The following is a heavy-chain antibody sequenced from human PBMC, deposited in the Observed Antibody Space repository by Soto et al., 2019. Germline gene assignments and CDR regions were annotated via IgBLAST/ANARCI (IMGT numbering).Heavy chain of an antibody. Sequence: SETLSLTCTVSGGSISSGGYYWSWIRQHPGKGLEWIGYIYYSGSTYYNPSLKSRVTISVDTSKNQFSLKLSSVTAADTAVYYCARNPGPVTTYYNWFDPWGQGTLVTVSS. V-gene: IGHV4-31*03. J-gene: IGHJ5*02. D-gene: IGHD4-17*01. CDR2: IYYSGST. CDR1: GGSISSGGYY. CDR3: ARNPGPVTTYYNWFDP.